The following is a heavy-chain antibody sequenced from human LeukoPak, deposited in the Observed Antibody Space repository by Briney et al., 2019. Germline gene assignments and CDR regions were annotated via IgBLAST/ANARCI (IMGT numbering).Heavy chain of an antibody. D-gene: IGHD3-3*01. V-gene: IGHV3-7*01. CDR3: ATDRGWRTSGYYLYYFEY. CDR1: GFIFTGYF. CDR2: IKHDGSEK. J-gene: IGHJ4*02. Sequence: PGGSLRLSCAASGFIFTGYFMSWVRQAPGKGLEWVASIKHDGSEKYCVDSVRGRFTISRDNTKNLLYLQMSSLRAEDTAVYYCATDRGWRTSGYYLYYFEYWGQGTLVTFSS.